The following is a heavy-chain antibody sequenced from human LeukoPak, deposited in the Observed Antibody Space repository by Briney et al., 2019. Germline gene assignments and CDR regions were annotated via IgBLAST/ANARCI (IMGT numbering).Heavy chain of an antibody. CDR1: GGTFSSYA. D-gene: IGHD1-1*01. Sequence: ASVKVSCKASGGTFSSYAISWVRQAPGQGLEWMGGIIPIFGTANYAQKFQGRVTITADKSTSTAYMELSSLRSEDTAVYYCARRAFGTRSAGAFDIWGQGTMVTVSS. V-gene: IGHV1-69*06. J-gene: IGHJ3*02. CDR3: ARRAFGTRSAGAFDI. CDR2: IIPIFGTA.